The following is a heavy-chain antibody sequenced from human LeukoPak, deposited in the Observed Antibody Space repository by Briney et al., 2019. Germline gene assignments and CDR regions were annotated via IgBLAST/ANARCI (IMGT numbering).Heavy chain of an antibody. CDR2: IYYSGST. V-gene: IGHV4-39*01. CDR3: ASGRGWVTDY. D-gene: IGHD2-21*02. Sequence: SETLSLTCTVSGGSISSSSYYGGWSRQPPGKGLEWIGSIYYSGSTYYNPSLKSRVTISVDTSKNQFSLKLSSVTAADTAVYYCASGRGWVTDYWGQGTLVTVSS. CDR1: GGSISSSSYY. J-gene: IGHJ4*02.